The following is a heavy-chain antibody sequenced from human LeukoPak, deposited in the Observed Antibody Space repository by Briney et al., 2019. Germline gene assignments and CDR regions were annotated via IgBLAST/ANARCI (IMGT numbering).Heavy chain of an antibody. D-gene: IGHD6-19*01. CDR1: GFTFRSYA. CDR3: AREQSGDGWSGFDY. CDR2: ISDDGSRQ. J-gene: IGHJ4*02. V-gene: IGHV3-30*15. Sequence: GGSLRLSCAASGFTFRSYAMHWVRQAPGKGLEWVAVISDDGSRQHYADFLEGRITTSRDNSKNTVSLQMSSLRTEDTAVYFCAREQSGDGWSGFDYRGQGTLVTVSS.